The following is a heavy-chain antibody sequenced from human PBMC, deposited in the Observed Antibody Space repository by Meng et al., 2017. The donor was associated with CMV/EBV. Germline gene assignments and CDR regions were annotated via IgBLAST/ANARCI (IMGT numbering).Heavy chain of an antibody. V-gene: IGHV4-34*01. Sequence: VQLQQWGAGLLKPWEPLSLTCAVYGGSFSGYYWSWIRQPPGKGLEWIGEINHSGSTNYNPSLKSRVTISVDTSKNQFSLKLSSVTAADTAVYYCARGVGGWFDPWGQGTLVTVSS. D-gene: IGHD1-26*01. CDR1: GGSFSGYY. J-gene: IGHJ5*02. CDR2: INHSGST. CDR3: ARGVGGWFDP.